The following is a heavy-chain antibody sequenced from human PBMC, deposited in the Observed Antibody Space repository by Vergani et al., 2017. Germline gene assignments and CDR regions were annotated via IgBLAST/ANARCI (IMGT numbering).Heavy chain of an antibody. CDR1: GGSLSGYY. D-gene: IGHD2-2*02. V-gene: IGHV4-34*01. CDR2: INHSGST. J-gene: IGHJ2*01. CDR3: ARGARRCTSTSCYRVWYFDL. Sequence: QVQLQESGPGLVKPSETLSLTCAVYGGSLSGYYWSWIRQPPGKGLEWIGEINHSGSTNYNPSVKSRVTISVDTSMNQFSLLSSVTAADTAVYYCARGARRCTSTSCYRVWYFDLWGRGVLVTVSS.